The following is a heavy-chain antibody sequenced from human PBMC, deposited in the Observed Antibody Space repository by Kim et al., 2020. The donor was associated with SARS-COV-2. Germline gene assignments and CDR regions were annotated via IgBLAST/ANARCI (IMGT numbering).Heavy chain of an antibody. Sequence: YNPSLKSRVTISVDTSKNQFSLKLSSVTAADTAVYYCARLSGNVAMIVVDWGQGTLVTVSS. J-gene: IGHJ4*02. D-gene: IGHD3-22*01. CDR3: ARLSGNVAMIVVD. V-gene: IGHV4-39*01.